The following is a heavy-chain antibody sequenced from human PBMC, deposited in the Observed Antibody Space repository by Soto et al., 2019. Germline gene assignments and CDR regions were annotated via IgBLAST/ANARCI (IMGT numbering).Heavy chain of an antibody. J-gene: IGHJ6*02. CDR3: ARDLDYYYGMDV. Sequence: EVQLVESGGGLVQPGGSLRLSCAASGFTASSNYMSWVRQAPGKGLEWVSVIYRGGSTYYADSVKGRFTISRHNSKNTLDLQMNSLRAEDTAVYYCARDLDYYYGMDVWGQGTTVTVSS. V-gene: IGHV3-53*04. CDR1: GFTASSNY. CDR2: IYRGGST.